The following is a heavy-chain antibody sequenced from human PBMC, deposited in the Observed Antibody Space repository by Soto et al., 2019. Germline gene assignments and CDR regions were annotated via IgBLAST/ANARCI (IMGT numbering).Heavy chain of an antibody. CDR2: IHYSGST. Sequence: PSETLSLTCNVSGGSITRYYWSWTRQTPGKGLEWIAFIHYSGSTSSNPSLKSRVTISVDTSKSQFSLKLRSVTAADTAVYFCARVPSPFDFYYAMDVWGQGTKVS. CDR3: ARVPSPFDFYYAMDV. D-gene: IGHD3-16*01. V-gene: IGHV4-59*08. CDR1: GGSITRYY. J-gene: IGHJ6*02.